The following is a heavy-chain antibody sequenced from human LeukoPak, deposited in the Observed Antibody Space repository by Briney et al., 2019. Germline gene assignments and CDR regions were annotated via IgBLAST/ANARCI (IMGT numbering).Heavy chain of an antibody. D-gene: IGHD5-12*01. Sequence: SETLSLTCTVSGGSITSNYWSWIRQPPGKGLEWMGYIYYSGTTNCKPSLKSRVTMSVDTSKNQFSLKLSSVTAADTAVYYCTRARYSGYVIDYWGQGTLVTVSS. V-gene: IGHV4-59*01. CDR3: TRARYSGYVIDY. CDR2: IYYSGTT. J-gene: IGHJ4*02. CDR1: GGSITSNY.